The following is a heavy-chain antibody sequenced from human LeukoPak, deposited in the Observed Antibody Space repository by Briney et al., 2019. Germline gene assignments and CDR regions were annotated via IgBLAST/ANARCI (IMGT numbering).Heavy chain of an antibody. Sequence: GGSLRLSCAASGFTFSSYGMHWVRQAPGKGLEWVAFIRYDEINKYYADSVKGRFTISRDNSKNTLFLQMNSLRAEDTAVYYCARDHYGLTSYPNPWGQGTLVTVSS. J-gene: IGHJ5*02. CDR1: GFTFSSYG. V-gene: IGHV3-30*02. CDR2: IRYDEINK. D-gene: IGHD3-10*01. CDR3: ARDHYGLTSYPNP.